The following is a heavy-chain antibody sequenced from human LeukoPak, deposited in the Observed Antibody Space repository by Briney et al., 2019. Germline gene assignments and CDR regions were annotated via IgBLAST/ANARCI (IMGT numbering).Heavy chain of an antibody. Sequence: GGSLRLSCTASGFTFGDYAMSWFRQAPGKGLEWVGFIRSKAYGGTTEYAASVKGRFTISRDDSKSIAYLQMNSLKTEDTAVYYCTRKATIFGGSHFDYWGQGTLVTVSS. V-gene: IGHV3-49*03. CDR2: IRSKAYGGTT. CDR3: TRKATIFGGSHFDY. D-gene: IGHD3-3*01. J-gene: IGHJ4*02. CDR1: GFTFGDYA.